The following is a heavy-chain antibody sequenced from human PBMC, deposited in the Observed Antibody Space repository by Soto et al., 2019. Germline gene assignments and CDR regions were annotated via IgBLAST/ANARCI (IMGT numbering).Heavy chain of an antibody. J-gene: IGHJ4*02. CDR1: GYTFTSYG. CDR2: ISAYNGNT. CDR3: ARGSGPDTSTWYSLDY. V-gene: IGHV1-18*01. Sequence: QVQLVQSGTEVKKPGASVKVSCKASGYTFTSYGISWVRQAPGQGLQWMGWISAYNGNTNYAQKYQGRVTMTTHTSTSTAHMELRSLRSDDTAVYYCARGSGPDTSTWYSLDYWGQGTLVTVSS. D-gene: IGHD6-13*01.